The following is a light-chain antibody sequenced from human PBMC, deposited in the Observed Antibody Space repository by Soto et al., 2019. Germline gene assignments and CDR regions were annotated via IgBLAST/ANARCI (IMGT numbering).Light chain of an antibody. Sequence: QSVLTQSPSASGTPGQRVTISCSGSSSNIGSNTVNWYQQLPGTAPKLLIYSNNQRPSGVPDRFSGSKSGTSASLAISGLQFEDEADYYCAAWDVSLNGFYVFGTGTKVPVL. J-gene: IGLJ1*01. CDR3: AAWDVSLNGFYV. CDR2: SNN. V-gene: IGLV1-44*01. CDR1: SSNIGSNT.